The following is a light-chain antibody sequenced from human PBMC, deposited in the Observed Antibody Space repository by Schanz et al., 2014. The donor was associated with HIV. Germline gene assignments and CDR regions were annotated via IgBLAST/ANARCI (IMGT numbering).Light chain of an antibody. CDR1: QSVSSY. CDR2: GAS. V-gene: IGKV3-20*01. J-gene: IGKJ1*01. CDR3: QQYGSLPWT. Sequence: EIVLTQSPATLSLSPGERATLSCRASQSVSSYLAWYQKKPGQAPRLLIFGASNRATGTPDRFSGSESGTDFTLTISRVEPEDYAVYYCQQYGSLPWTFGQGTKVEVK.